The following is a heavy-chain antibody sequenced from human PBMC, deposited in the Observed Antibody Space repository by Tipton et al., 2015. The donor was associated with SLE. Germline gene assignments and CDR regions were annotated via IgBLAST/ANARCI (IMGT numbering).Heavy chain of an antibody. V-gene: IGHV5-51*03. D-gene: IGHD2-2*01. Sequence: QLVQSGAEVKKSGESLKISCKGSGYSFSTYWIGWVRQMPGKGLEWMGIISPGDSGSRYSPSFQGQVTISVDKSISTAYLQWSSLKASDTAMYYCARRTHPSHWFFDLWGRGTLVTVSS. CDR2: ISPGDSGS. CDR1: GYSFSTYW. J-gene: IGHJ2*01. CDR3: ARRTHPSHWFFDL.